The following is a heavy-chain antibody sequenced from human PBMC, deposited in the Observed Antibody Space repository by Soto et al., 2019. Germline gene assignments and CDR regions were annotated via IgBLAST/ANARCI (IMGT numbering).Heavy chain of an antibody. CDR2: INHSGST. V-gene: IGHV4-34*01. D-gene: IGHD6-19*01. Sequence: QVQLQQWGEGLLKPSETLSLTCAVYGGSFSDFYGTWIRQLPGKGLEWIGEINHSGSTNYNPSLKSRVAISVDTSKNQFSLNLRSVTAADTAVYYCGPRGAVADPRGYWGQGTLVTVSS. CDR3: GPRGAVADPRGY. CDR1: GGSFSDFY. J-gene: IGHJ4*02.